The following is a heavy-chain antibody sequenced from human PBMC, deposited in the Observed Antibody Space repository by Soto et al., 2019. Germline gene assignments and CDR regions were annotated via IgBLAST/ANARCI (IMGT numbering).Heavy chain of an antibody. Sequence: SSETLSLTCTVSGGSISSYYWSWIRQPPGKGLEWIGYIYYSGSTNYNPSLKSRVTISVDTSKNQFSLKLSSVAAADTAVYYCARETRAKGVIVLLDAFDIWGQGTMVTVSS. CDR3: ARETRAKGVIVLLDAFDI. CDR1: GGSISSYY. J-gene: IGHJ3*02. CDR2: IYYSGST. V-gene: IGHV4-59*01. D-gene: IGHD3-16*02.